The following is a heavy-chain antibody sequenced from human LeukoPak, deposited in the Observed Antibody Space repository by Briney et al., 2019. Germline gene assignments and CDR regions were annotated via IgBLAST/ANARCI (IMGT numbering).Heavy chain of an antibody. CDR3: AVNWNYVPY. CDR2: IKQDGSDK. CDR1: GFTFSSYW. J-gene: IGHJ4*02. V-gene: IGHV3-7*01. D-gene: IGHD1-7*01. Sequence: QTGVSLRLSCAASGFTFSSYWMSWVRQAPGKGLEWVANIKQDGSDKYYVDSVKGRFTISRDNAKNSLYLQMNSLRADDTAVYYCAVNWNYVPYWGQGVLVTVSS.